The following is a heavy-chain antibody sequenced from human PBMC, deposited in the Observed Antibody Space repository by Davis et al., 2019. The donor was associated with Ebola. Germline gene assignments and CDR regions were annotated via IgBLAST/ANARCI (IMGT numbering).Heavy chain of an antibody. Sequence: GESLKISCAASGFTFSSYAMSWVRQAPGKGPEWVSAISGSGGSTYYADSVKGRFTISRDNSKNTLYLQMNSLRAEDTGVYYCAKGFYDSSGYYYCTAFDIWGQGTMVTVSS. CDR3: AKGFYDSSGYYYCTAFDI. J-gene: IGHJ3*02. V-gene: IGHV3-23*01. CDR2: ISGSGGST. CDR1: GFTFSSYA. D-gene: IGHD3-22*01.